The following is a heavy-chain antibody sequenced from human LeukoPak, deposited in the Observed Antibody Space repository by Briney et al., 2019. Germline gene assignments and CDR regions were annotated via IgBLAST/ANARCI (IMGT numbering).Heavy chain of an antibody. CDR2: ISSSSSYI. J-gene: IGHJ4*02. CDR3: ARADPVYDFWSGYYDY. CDR1: GFTFSSYS. V-gene: IGHV3-21*01. D-gene: IGHD3-3*01. Sequence: GGSLRLSCAASGFTFSSYSMNWVRQAPGKGLEWVSSISSSSSYIYYADSVKGRFTISRDNAKNSLYLQMNSLRAEDTAVYYCARADPVYDFWSGYYDYWGQGTLVTVSS.